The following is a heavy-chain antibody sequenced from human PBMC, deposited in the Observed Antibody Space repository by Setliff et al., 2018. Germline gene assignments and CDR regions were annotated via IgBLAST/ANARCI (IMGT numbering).Heavy chain of an antibody. Sequence: ASVKVSCKASGYAFFGYFMNWVRQASGQGPEWMGWINPNRDDTKYAQKFQHRILMAKDTSLNTVYVELSSLRSDDTATYYCARDGSAFFYQNWGQGTLVTVSS. V-gene: IGHV1-2*02. CDR1: GYAFFGYF. J-gene: IGHJ4*02. CDR2: INPNRDDT. CDR3: ARDGSAFFYQN. D-gene: IGHD1-26*01.